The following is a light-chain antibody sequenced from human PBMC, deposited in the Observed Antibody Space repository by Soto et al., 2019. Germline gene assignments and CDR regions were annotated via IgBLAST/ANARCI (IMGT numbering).Light chain of an antibody. J-gene: IGLJ1*01. CDR3: QSFDSSLSRYV. CDR2: GNT. V-gene: IGLV1-40*01. Sequence: QSVLTQPPSVSGAPGQRVTISCTGSSSNIGAGYDVHWYQQLPGTAPKLLIYGNTNRPSGVPDRFSGSKSGTSASLAITGLQADDEADYFCQSFDSSLSRYVFGSGTKLTVL. CDR1: SSNIGAGYD.